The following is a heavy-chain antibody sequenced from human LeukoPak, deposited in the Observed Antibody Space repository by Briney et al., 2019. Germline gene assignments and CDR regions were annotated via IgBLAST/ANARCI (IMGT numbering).Heavy chain of an antibody. CDR3: VKDAFYASGTYYNS. CDR2: IGGSTSGT. V-gene: IGHV3-23*01. D-gene: IGHD3-10*01. CDR1: GFTSSSYG. J-gene: IGHJ5*02. Sequence: GGSLRLSCAASGFTSSSYGMSWVRQAPGKGLEWVSAIGGSTSGTYYADSVKGRFTISRDNSKNTLSLQMNSLGAEDTAVYYCVKDAFYASGTYYNSWGQGTLVTVSS.